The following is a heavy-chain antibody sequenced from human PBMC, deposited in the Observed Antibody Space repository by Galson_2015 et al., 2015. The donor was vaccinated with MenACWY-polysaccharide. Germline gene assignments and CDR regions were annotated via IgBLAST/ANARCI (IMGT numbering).Heavy chain of an antibody. CDR1: GFSFSSYS. J-gene: IGHJ6*02. Sequence: SLRLSCAASGFSFSSYSMNWVRQAPGKGLEWVSSISGSSSYIYYADSVKGRFTISRDNAKNSLYLQMNSLRAEDTAVYYCARDPLRESATWGMDVWGQGTTVTVSS. V-gene: IGHV3-21*01. D-gene: IGHD3-10*01. CDR2: ISGSSSYI. CDR3: ARDPLRESATWGMDV.